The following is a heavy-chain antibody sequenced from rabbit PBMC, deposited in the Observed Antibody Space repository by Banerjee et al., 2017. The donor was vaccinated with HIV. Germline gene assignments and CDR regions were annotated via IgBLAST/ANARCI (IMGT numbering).Heavy chain of an antibody. Sequence: QEQLEESGGDLVKPEGSLTLTCTASGFSFNNNYVMCWVRQAQGKGLEWIACITAGSIDTTYYASWAKGRFTVSKTSSTTVTLQMTSLTAADTATYFCARDAGYAGSNLWGQGTLVTDS. J-gene: IGHJ4*01. V-gene: IGHV1S45*01. CDR2: ITAGSIDTT. D-gene: IGHD4-2*01. CDR1: GFSFNNNYV. CDR3: ARDAGYAGSNL.